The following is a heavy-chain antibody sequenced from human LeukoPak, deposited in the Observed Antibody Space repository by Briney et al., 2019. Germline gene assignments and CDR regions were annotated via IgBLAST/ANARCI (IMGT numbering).Heavy chain of an antibody. J-gene: IGHJ4*02. CDR1: GYTFTSYG. CDR3: ARSPDILTGENFDY. V-gene: IGHV1-18*01. Sequence: ASVKVSCKASGYTFTSYGISWVRQAPGQGLEWMGWISAYNGNTNYAQKFRGRVTMTRDTSIRTAYMEVSRLRSDDTAVYYCARSPDILTGENFDYWGQGTLVTVSS. D-gene: IGHD3-9*01. CDR2: ISAYNGNT.